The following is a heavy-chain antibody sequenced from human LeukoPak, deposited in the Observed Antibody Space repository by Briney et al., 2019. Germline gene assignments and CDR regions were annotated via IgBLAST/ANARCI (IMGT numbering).Heavy chain of an antibody. Sequence: SETLSLTCTVSGGSISSSNYYWGWIRQPPGKGLEWIGSIYHSGSTYYNPSLKSRVTISVDTSKNQFSLHLNSATPEDTAVYFCAQGIAVGGTVGDFAYWGQGSPVTVSS. D-gene: IGHD6-13*01. CDR3: AQGIAVGGTVGDFAY. J-gene: IGHJ4*02. CDR1: GGSISSSNYY. CDR2: IYHSGST. V-gene: IGHV4-39*01.